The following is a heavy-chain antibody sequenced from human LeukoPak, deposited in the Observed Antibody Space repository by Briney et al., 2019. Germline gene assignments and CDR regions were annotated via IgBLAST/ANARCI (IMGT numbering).Heavy chain of an antibody. Sequence: EASVKVSCKASGYTFTGYYMLWVRQAPGQGLEWMGWINPNSGGTNYAQKFQGRVTMTRDTSISTAYMELSRLRSDDTAVYYCARDCSSTSCYGLDYWGQGTLVTVSS. CDR3: ARDCSSTSCYGLDY. V-gene: IGHV1-2*02. CDR2: INPNSGGT. D-gene: IGHD2-2*01. J-gene: IGHJ4*02. CDR1: GYTFTGYY.